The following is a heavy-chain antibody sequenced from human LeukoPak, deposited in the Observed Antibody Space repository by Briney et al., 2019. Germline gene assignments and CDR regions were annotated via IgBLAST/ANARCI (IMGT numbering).Heavy chain of an antibody. D-gene: IGHD4-23*01. CDR3: ARTPNTGTVVTDDY. CDR1: GFTFSSYS. J-gene: IGHJ4*02. Sequence: GGSLRLSCAASGFTFSSYSMNWVRQAPGKGLEWVSSISSSSSYIYYADSVKGRFTISRDNAKNSLYLQMNSLRAEDTAVYYCARTPNTGTVVTDDYWGQGTLVTVSS. V-gene: IGHV3-21*01. CDR2: ISSSSSYI.